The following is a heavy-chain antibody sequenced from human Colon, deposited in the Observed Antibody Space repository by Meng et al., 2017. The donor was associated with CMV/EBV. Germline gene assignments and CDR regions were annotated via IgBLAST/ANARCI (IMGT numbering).Heavy chain of an antibody. V-gene: IGHV3-23*01. D-gene: IGHD2-8*01. Sequence: GESLKISCAASGFTFSDYAMSWVRQAPGKGLEWVSAVSGSGGSTYHADSVKGRLTISRDNSKNTVYLQMNSLRAEDTAVYYCAKAPPPYCSNYVCYNFDYWGQGTLVTVSS. CDR1: GFTFSDYA. CDR2: VSGSGGST. J-gene: IGHJ4*02. CDR3: AKAPPPYCSNYVCYNFDY.